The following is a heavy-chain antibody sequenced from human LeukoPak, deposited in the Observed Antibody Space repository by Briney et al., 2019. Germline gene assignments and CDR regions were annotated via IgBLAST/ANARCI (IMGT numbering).Heavy chain of an antibody. D-gene: IGHD5-12*01. CDR1: GYSISSGYY. CDR2: IYHSGST. Sequence: SETLSLTCTVSGYSISSGYYWGWIRQPPGKGLEWIGSIYHSGSTYYNPSLKSRVTISVDTSKNQFSLKLSSVTAADTAVYYCARGMDIVATLDCWGQGTLVTVSS. J-gene: IGHJ4*02. V-gene: IGHV4-38-2*02. CDR3: ARGMDIVATLDC.